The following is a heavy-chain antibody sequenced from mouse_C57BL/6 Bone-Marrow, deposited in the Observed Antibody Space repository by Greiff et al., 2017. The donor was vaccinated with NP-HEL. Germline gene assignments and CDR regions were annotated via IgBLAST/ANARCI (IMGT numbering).Heavy chain of an antibody. D-gene: IGHD4-1*01. V-gene: IGHV1-4*01. J-gene: IGHJ2*01. Sequence: VQLQQSGAELARPGASVKMSCKASGYTFTSYTMHWVKQRPGQGLEWIGYINPSSGYTKYNQKFKDKATLTADKSSSTAYMQLSSLTSEDSAVDYCARLGRGYFDYWGQGTTLTVSS. CDR1: GYTFTSYT. CDR2: INPSSGYT. CDR3: ARLGRGYFDY.